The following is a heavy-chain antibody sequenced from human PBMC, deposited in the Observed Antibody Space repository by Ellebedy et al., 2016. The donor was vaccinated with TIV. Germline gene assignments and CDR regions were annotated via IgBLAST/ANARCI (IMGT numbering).Heavy chain of an antibody. CDR3: ARATDGFDY. Sequence: GESLKISCAASGFTFSSYDMHWVRQATGKGLEWVSAIGTAGDTYYPGSVKGRFTISRENAKKSLYLQMNSLRAEDTAVYYCARATDGFDYWGQGNLVTVSS. D-gene: IGHD4-11*01. CDR1: GFTFSSYD. V-gene: IGHV3-13*01. CDR2: IGTAGDT. J-gene: IGHJ4*02.